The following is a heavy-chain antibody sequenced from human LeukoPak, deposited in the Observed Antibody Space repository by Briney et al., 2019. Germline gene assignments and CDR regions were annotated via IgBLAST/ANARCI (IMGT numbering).Heavy chain of an antibody. Sequence: SETLSLTCTVSGGYISGYYWSWIRQPLGKGLEWIGYIYYSGSTNYNPSLKSRVTISVDTSKNQFSLKLSSVTAADTAVYYCVRQQSGNWNDVGLDYWGQGTLVTVSS. CDR2: IYYSGST. J-gene: IGHJ4*02. V-gene: IGHV4-59*08. CDR1: GGYISGYY. D-gene: IGHD1-1*01. CDR3: VRQQSGNWNDVGLDY.